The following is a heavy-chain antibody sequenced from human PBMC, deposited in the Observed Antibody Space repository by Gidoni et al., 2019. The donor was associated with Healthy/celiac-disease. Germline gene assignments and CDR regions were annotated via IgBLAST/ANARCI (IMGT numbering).Heavy chain of an antibody. V-gene: IGHV3-23*04. J-gene: IGHJ6*02. CDR3: AKAFRDYGDYYYGMDV. CDR2: ISGSGGST. CDR1: GFTFSSYA. D-gene: IGHD4-17*01. Sequence: EVQLVESGGGLVQPGGSLRLSCAASGFTFSSYAMSWVRQAPGKGLEWVSAISGSGGSTYYADSVKGRFTISRDNSKNTLYLQMNSLRAEDTAVYYCAKAFRDYGDYYYGMDVWGQGTTVTVSS.